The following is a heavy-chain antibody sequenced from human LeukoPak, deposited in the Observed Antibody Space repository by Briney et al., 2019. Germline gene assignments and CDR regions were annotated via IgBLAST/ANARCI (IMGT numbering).Heavy chain of an antibody. Sequence: GPVKVSCKASGYTFTGYYMHWVRQAPGLGLEWMGWINPNSGATNYVQKFQGRVTMTRDTSVSTAYMELSRLTSDDAAVYYCARDLVGSTNWFDPWGQGTLVTVSS. V-gene: IGHV1-2*02. D-gene: IGHD2-8*02. CDR3: ARDLVGSTNWFDP. CDR1: GYTFTGYY. CDR2: INPNSGAT. J-gene: IGHJ5*02.